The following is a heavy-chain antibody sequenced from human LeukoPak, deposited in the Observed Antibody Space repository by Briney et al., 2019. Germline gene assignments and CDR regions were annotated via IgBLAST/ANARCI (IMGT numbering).Heavy chain of an antibody. CDR1: GGSFSGYY. CDR2: INHSGST. CDR3: ARGRSLRVQLRYYYYYMDV. J-gene: IGHJ6*03. V-gene: IGHV4-34*01. D-gene: IGHD1-1*01. Sequence: PSETLSLTCAVYGGSFSGYYWSWIRQPPGKGLEWIGEINHSGSTNYNPSLKSRVTISVDTSKNQFSLKLSSVTAADTAVYYCARGRSLRVQLRYYYYYMDVWGKGTTVTVSS.